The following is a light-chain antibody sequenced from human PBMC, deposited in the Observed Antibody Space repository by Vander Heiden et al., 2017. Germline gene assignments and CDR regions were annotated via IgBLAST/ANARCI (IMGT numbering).Light chain of an antibody. J-gene: IGKJ5*01. Sequence: DIVLTQSPATLSLSPGERATLSCRASQSVSSYLAWYQQKPGQAPRLLIYDASNRATGIPARFSGSGYGTDFTLTISSREPEDFAVYYCQQRSNWPPITFGQGTRLEIK. CDR1: QSVSSY. CDR2: DAS. CDR3: QQRSNWPPIT. V-gene: IGKV3-11*01.